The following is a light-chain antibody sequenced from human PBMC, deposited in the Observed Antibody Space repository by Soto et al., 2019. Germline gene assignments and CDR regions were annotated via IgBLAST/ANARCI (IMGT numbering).Light chain of an antibody. CDR1: QSVDYW. V-gene: IGKV1-5*03. CDR2: RAS. J-gene: IGKJ1*01. Sequence: DIQMTQSPSTLSPSVGYRVTITCRASQSVDYWLAWLQQKPGKAPKVLILRASNLHSGAPSRFSGSEWGTEVTHTSTSLQPADFSTYYSQHDSDSSPWTFGQGTKGDIK. CDR3: QHDSDSSPWT.